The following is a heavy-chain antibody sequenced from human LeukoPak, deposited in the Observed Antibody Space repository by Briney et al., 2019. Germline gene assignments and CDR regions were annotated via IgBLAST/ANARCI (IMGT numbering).Heavy chain of an antibody. CDR1: GFTFSSYA. V-gene: IGHV3-23*01. J-gene: IGHJ3*01. Sequence: PGGSLRLSCAASGFTFSSYAMSWVRQAPGKGLEWVSAISGSGGSTYYADSVRGRFTISRDNSKNTLYLQMNSLRAEDTAVYYCAKGPVVVVPAEASPAWGQGTMVTVSS. CDR2: ISGSGGST. D-gene: IGHD2-2*01. CDR3: AKGPVVVVPAEASPA.